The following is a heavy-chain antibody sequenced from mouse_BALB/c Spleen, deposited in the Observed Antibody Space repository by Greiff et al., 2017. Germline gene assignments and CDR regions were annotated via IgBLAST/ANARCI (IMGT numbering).Heavy chain of an antibody. V-gene: IGHV3-8*02. CDR3: ARSPIYYDYPDY. Sequence: EVKVEESGPSLVKPSQTLSLTCSVTGDSITSGYWNWIRKFPGNKLEYMGYISYSGSTYYNPSLKSRISITRDTSKNQYYLQLNSVTTEDTATYYCARSPIYYDYPDYWGQGTTLTVSS. CDR1: GDSITSGY. D-gene: IGHD2-4*01. J-gene: IGHJ2*01. CDR2: ISYSGST.